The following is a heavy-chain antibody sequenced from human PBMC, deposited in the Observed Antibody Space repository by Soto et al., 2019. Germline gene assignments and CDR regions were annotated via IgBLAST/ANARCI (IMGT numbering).Heavy chain of an antibody. J-gene: IGHJ6*02. Sequence: SVKVSCKASGGTFSSYAISWVRQAPGHGLEWMGGIIPIFGTANYAQKFQGRVTITADKSTSTAYMELSSLRSEDTAVYYCARDKLGDPYYYYGMDVWGQGTTVTVSS. CDR1: GGTFSSYA. CDR3: ARDKLGDPYYYYGMDV. CDR2: IIPIFGTA. V-gene: IGHV1-69*06. D-gene: IGHD1-26*01.